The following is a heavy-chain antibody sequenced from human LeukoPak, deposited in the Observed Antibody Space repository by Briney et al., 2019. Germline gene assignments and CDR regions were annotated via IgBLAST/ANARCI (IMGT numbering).Heavy chain of an antibody. CDR3: VRIYCSSTNCYRHFDY. J-gene: IGHJ4*02. CDR2: MKQDGSEK. V-gene: IGHV3-7*01. CDR1: GFTFW. D-gene: IGHD2-2*01. Sequence: GGSLRLSCTASGFTFWMTWVRQAPGKGLEWVANMKQDGSEKYYVDSVKGRFTISRDNAKNSLYLQMNSLRAEDTAVYYCVRIYCSSTNCYRHFDYWGQGTLVTVSS.